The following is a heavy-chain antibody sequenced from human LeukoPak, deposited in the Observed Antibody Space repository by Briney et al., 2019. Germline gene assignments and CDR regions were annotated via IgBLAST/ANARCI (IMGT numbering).Heavy chain of an antibody. CDR1: GFIFSNSW. CDR3: ARVSIAVAGGDY. CDR2: IKQDGSEK. Sequence: GGSLRLSCAASGFIFSNSWMSWVRQPPGKGLEWVANIKQDGSEKYYVDSVEGRFTISRDNAKNSLYLQMNSLRAEDTAVYYCARVSIAVAGGDYWGQGTLVTVSS. D-gene: IGHD6-19*01. J-gene: IGHJ4*02. V-gene: IGHV3-7*01.